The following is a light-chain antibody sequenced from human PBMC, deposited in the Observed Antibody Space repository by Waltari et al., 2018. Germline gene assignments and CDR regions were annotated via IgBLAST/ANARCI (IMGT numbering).Light chain of an antibody. J-gene: IGLJ3*02. CDR3: QTWGAGFWV. CDR2: VNTDGTH. V-gene: IGLV4-69*01. Sequence: QLVLTQSSSASASLGASVKLTCTLSSGHTNYAIAWHQQKPGQGPRDLMKVNTDGTHTRADGSPARFSGSSSGAERYLTISTLQFEDEADYYCQTWGAGFWVFGGGTRLTVL. CDR1: SGHTNYA.